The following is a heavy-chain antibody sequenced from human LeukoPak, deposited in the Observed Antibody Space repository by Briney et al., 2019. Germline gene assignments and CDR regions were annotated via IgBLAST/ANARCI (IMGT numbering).Heavy chain of an antibody. Sequence: SETLSLTCTVSGGSISSYYWSWIRQPPGKGLEWIGYIYYSGSTNYNPSLKSRVTISVDTSKNQFSLKLSSVTAADTAVYYCARGPYYDSSGYYSYWGQGTLVTVSS. CDR3: ARGPYYDSSGYYSY. D-gene: IGHD3-22*01. CDR1: GGSISSYY. V-gene: IGHV4-59*08. J-gene: IGHJ4*02. CDR2: IYYSGST.